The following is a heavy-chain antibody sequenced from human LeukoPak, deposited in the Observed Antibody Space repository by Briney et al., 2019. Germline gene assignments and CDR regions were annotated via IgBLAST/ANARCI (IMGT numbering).Heavy chain of an antibody. CDR1: GYTFTSYG. CDR2: INTNTGNP. CDR3: ARIAVAASRWFDP. Sequence: ASVKVSCKASGYTFTSYGISWVRQAPGQGLEWMGWINTNTGNPTYAQGFTGRFVFSLDTSVSTAYLQISSLKAEDTAVYYCARIAVAASRWFDPWGQGTLVTVSS. J-gene: IGHJ5*02. D-gene: IGHD6-19*01. V-gene: IGHV7-4-1*02.